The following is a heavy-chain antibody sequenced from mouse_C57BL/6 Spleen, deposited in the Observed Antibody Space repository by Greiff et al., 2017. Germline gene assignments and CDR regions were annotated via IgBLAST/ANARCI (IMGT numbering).Heavy chain of an antibody. V-gene: IGHV1-82*01. CDR2: IYTGDGET. Sequence: QVQLQQSGPELVKPGASVKISCKASGYAFSSSWMNWVKQRPGKGLEWIGRIYTGDGETNYNGKVKGKSTLTADNSSSTVDMQLSSLTSEDPAVYFCARLPAVVSTDWYFDVWGTGTTVTVSS. J-gene: IGHJ1*03. D-gene: IGHD1-1*01. CDR1: GYAFSSSW. CDR3: ARLPAVVSTDWYFDV.